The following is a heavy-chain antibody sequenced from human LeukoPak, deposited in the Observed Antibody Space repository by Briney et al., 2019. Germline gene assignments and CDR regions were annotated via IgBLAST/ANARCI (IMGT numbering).Heavy chain of an antibody. J-gene: IGHJ3*02. Sequence: GGSLRVSCAASGFTFSNHGMHWVRQAPGKGLEWVAFIRYDGSNKYYADSVKGRFTISRDNSKNTVYLQMNSLRVEDTAVYFCAKVVAAAGTGPGAFDIWGQGTMVTVSS. CDR2: IRYDGSNK. CDR3: AKVVAAAGTGPGAFDI. D-gene: IGHD6-13*01. V-gene: IGHV3-30*02. CDR1: GFTFSNHG.